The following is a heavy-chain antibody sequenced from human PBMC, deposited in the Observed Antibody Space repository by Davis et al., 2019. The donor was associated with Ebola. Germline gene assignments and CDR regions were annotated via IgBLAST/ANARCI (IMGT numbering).Heavy chain of an antibody. CDR3: ARAPLAGRYFDC. D-gene: IGHD1-26*01. Sequence: GESLKISCAASGFTFSGHWMHWVRQAPGKGLEWISFISGSGSPTYYSEALQGRFTISRDNAKNTVILQMNSLRAEDTAVYYCARAPLAGRYFDCWGQGTHVTVSS. CDR2: ISGSGSPT. V-gene: IGHV3-11*04. CDR1: GFTFSGHW. J-gene: IGHJ4*02.